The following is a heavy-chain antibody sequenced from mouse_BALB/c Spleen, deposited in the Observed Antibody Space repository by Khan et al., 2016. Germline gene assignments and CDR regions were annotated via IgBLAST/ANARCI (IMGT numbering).Heavy chain of an antibody. D-gene: IGHD1-1*01. CDR2: IFPSDSYT. CDR3: TRVYHGSSSMDY. CDR1: GYTFTSYW. Sequence: QVQLKQSGTELVRPGASVKLSCKASGYTFTSYWINWVKQRPGQGLEWIGNIFPSDSYTNYNQKFKDKATLTVDKSPNTAYMQLSSPTSEDSSVXYCTRVYHGSSSMDYWGQGTSVTVSS. J-gene: IGHJ4*01. V-gene: IGHV1-69*02.